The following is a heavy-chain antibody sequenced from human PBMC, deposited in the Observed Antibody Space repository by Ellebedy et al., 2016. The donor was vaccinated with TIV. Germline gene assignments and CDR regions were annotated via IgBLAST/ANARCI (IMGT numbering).Heavy chain of an antibody. CDR1: GFTFSRTA. V-gene: IGHV3-23*01. CDR2: ISGSGVTT. CDR3: ARQREGYNFHYFDS. Sequence: GESLKISCAASGFTFSRTAMSWVRQAPGKGLECVSVISGSGVTTDYADSVKGRFTISRDNSKNTLILQMNSLRAEDTAEYYCARQREGYNFHYFDSWGQGTLVTVSS. D-gene: IGHD5-24*01. J-gene: IGHJ4*02.